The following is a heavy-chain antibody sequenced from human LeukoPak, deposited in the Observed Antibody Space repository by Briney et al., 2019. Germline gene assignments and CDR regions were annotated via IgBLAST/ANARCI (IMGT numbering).Heavy chain of an antibody. Sequence: SETLSLTCTVSGVSISSYYWSWIRQPPGKGLEWIGYIYYSGSTNYNPSLKSRVTISVDTSKNQFSLKLSSVTAADTAVYYCARDRVLDGMDVWGQGTTVTVSS. CDR1: GVSISSYY. CDR3: ARDRVLDGMDV. J-gene: IGHJ6*02. D-gene: IGHD3-3*02. CDR2: IYYSGST. V-gene: IGHV4-59*01.